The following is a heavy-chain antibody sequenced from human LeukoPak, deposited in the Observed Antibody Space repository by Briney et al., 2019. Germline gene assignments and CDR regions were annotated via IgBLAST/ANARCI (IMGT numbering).Heavy chain of an antibody. D-gene: IGHD4-17*01. J-gene: IGHJ4*02. Sequence: GGSLRLSCAASGFTFSSYGMHWVRQAPGKGLEWVAAIWYDGSNKYYGDSVKGRFTISRDNSKKTLYLQMNSLRAEDTAVYYCAKRPSDYGDYVSYFDYWGQGTLVTVSS. CDR3: AKRPSDYGDYVSYFDY. CDR2: IWYDGSNK. V-gene: IGHV3-30*02. CDR1: GFTFSSYG.